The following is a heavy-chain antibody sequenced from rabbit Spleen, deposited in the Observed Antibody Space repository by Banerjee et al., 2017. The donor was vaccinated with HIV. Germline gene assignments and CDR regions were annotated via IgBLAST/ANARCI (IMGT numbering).Heavy chain of an antibody. J-gene: IGHJ6*01. V-gene: IGHV1S40*01. D-gene: IGHD6-1*01. CDR1: GISFGFSDY. CDR2: IHGGSNGNT. CDR3: VRVGNADDYVGL. Sequence: QSLEESGGGLVQPEGSLTLTCTASGISFGFSDYMCWVRQAPGKGLEWIACIHGGSNGNTYYASWAKGRFTISKTSSTTVTLQMTSLTAADTATYFCVRVGNADDYVGLWGPGTLVTVS.